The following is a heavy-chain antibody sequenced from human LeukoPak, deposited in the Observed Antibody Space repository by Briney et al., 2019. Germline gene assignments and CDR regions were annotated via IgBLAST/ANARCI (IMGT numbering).Heavy chain of an antibody. CDR2: IYYSGST. CDR3: ARGKTYYDISKDAFDI. CDR1: SDSISSYY. V-gene: IGHV4-59*01. D-gene: IGHD3-22*01. J-gene: IGHJ3*02. Sequence: SETLSLTCTVSSDSISSYYWSWIRQPPGKGLEWIGYIYYSGSTNYNPSLKSRVTISVDTSKNQFSLKLSSVTAADTAVYYCARGKTYYDISKDAFDIWGQGTMVTVSS.